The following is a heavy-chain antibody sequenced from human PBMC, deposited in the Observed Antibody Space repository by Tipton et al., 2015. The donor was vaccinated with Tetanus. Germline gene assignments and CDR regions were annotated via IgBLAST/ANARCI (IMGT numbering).Heavy chain of an antibody. CDR1: GYTFTSYD. J-gene: IGHJ1*01. D-gene: IGHD1-26*01. Sequence: QMQLVQSGAEVKQPGASVKVSCKTSGYTFTSYDMNWVRQAPGQGLEWMGWVTPTNGRTGYAQKFQGRVAMTRDASINTAYMELSSLTSEDTAVYYCVRGEWELTFWGQGTLVTVSS. CDR2: VTPTNGRT. CDR3: VRGEWELTF. V-gene: IGHV1-8*02.